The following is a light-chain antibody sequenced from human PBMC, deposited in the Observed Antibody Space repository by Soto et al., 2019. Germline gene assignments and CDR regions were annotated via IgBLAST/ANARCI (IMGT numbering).Light chain of an antibody. CDR2: GAS. J-gene: IGKJ4*01. V-gene: IGKV3D-15*01. CDR3: QQYDDWLRLT. Sequence: EIVMTQSPATLSVSPGERATLSCRASQSVNIYLAWYQQTPGQAPRLLIFGASYRATGIPARFSGSGSGTEFNLIISSLQSEDFAVYFCQQYDDWLRLTFGGGTKGDIK. CDR1: QSVNIY.